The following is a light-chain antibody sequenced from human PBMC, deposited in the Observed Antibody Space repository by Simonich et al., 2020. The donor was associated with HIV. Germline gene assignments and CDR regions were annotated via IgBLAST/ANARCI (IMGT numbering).Light chain of an antibody. J-gene: IGKJ1*01. CDR2: GAS. Sequence: EIVMTQSPATLSVSPGERATLSCRASQSVSSNLAWYQQKPGQDPRLLIYGASTRATGIPARFRGSGSGTEFTLTISSLQSEDFAVYYCQQYNNWPPWTFGQGTKVEIK. CDR3: QQYNNWPPWT. V-gene: IGKV3-15*01. CDR1: QSVSSN.